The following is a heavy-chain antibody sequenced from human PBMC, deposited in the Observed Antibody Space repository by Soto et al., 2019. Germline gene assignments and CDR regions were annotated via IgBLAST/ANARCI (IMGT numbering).Heavy chain of an antibody. Sequence: SETLSLTCTVSGGSISSGDYYWSWIRQPPGKGLEWIGYIYYSGSTYYNPSLKSRVTISVDTSKNQFSLKLSSVTAADTAVYYCARDRIKSPNYFDYWGQGPLVTVSS. CDR1: GGSISSGDYY. D-gene: IGHD3-16*01. J-gene: IGHJ4*02. CDR3: ARDRIKSPNYFDY. CDR2: IYYSGST. V-gene: IGHV4-30-4*01.